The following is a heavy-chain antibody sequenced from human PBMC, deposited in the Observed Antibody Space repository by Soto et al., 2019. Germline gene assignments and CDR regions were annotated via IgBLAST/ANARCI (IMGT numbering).Heavy chain of an antibody. Sequence: RASVKVSCKASGGTFSSYAISWVRQAPGQGLEWMGGIIPIFGTANYAQKFQGRVTITADESTSTAYMELSSLRSEDTAVYYCARDPGSGSYFSRWYFDYWGQGTLVTVSS. J-gene: IGHJ4*02. CDR3: ARDPGSGSYFSRWYFDY. CDR1: GGTFSSYA. D-gene: IGHD1-26*01. CDR2: IIPIFGTA. V-gene: IGHV1-69*13.